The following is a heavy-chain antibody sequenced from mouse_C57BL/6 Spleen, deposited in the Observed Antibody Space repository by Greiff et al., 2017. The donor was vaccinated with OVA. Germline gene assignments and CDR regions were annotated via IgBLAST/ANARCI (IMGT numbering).Heavy chain of an antibody. J-gene: IGHJ4*01. V-gene: IGHV2-2*01. CDR2: IWSGGST. CDR3: ARPGYYYGSSGAMAY. CDR1: GFSFTSYC. Sequence: VQLQQSGPGLVQPSQSLSITCTVSGFSFTSYCVHWVRQSPGKGLEWLGVIWSGGSTDYNAAFISRLSISTDNSKSQVFFKMNRLQADDTAIDFGARPGYYYGSSGAMAYWGQGTLVTVSA. D-gene: IGHD1-1*01.